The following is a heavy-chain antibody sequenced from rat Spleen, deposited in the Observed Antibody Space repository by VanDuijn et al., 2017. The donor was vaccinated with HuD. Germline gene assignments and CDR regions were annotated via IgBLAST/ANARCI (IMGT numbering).Heavy chain of an antibody. D-gene: IGHD1-4*01. J-gene: IGHJ3*01. CDR2: MWSGGST. Sequence: QVQLMESGPGLVQPSETLSLTCTVSGFSLNSYNVHWVRQPPGKGLEWMGAMWSGGSTDHNSALKSRLSISRDTTKNQVFLKRNSLQTEDTATYSCARDENGYINLWFAYWGQGTLVTVSS. CDR1: GFSLNSYN. V-gene: IGHV2-45*01. CDR3: ARDENGYINLWFAY.